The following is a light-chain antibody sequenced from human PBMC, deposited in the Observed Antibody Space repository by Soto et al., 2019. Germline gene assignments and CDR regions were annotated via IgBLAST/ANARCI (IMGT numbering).Light chain of an antibody. Sequence: EIVLTQSPGTLSLSPGERATLSCRASESVSTSYFAWYQQKRGQAPKLLIYAASNRATGIPYRFTGTGSGTDFTLTINRLEPEDFGVYYCQQYGRSPWTFGQGTRVDI. CDR3: QQYGRSPWT. CDR2: AAS. J-gene: IGKJ1*01. V-gene: IGKV3-20*01. CDR1: ESVSTSY.